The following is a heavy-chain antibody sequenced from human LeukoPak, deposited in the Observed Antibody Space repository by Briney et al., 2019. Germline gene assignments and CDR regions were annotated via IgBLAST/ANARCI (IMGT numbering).Heavy chain of an antibody. CDR2: ISSSSSYI. J-gene: IGHJ3*02. Sequence: GGSLRLSCAASGFTFSSYSMNWVRQAPGKGLEWVSSISSSSSYIYYADSVKGRFTISRDNAKNSLYLQMNSLRAEDTAVYYRARTLGCSSTSCYPGAFDIWGQGTMVTVSS. D-gene: IGHD2-2*01. CDR3: ARTLGCSSTSCYPGAFDI. CDR1: GFTFSSYS. V-gene: IGHV3-21*01.